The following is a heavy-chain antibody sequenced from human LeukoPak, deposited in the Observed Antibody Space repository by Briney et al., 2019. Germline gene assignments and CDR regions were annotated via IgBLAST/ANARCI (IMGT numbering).Heavy chain of an antibody. CDR2: IYTSGST. D-gene: IGHD2-2*02. V-gene: IGHV4-4*07. Sequence: PSETLSLTCTVSGGSISSYYWSWIRKPAGKGMEWIERIYTSGSTNFNASLKSRVTMSVDTSKNQFSLKLSSVTSADTAVYYCARGCSSTSCYTGYSDLWGRGTLVTVSS. CDR1: GGSISSYY. CDR3: ARGCSSTSCYTGYSDL. J-gene: IGHJ2*01.